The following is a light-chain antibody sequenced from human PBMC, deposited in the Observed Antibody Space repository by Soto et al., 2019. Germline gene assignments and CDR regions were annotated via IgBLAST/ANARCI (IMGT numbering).Light chain of an antibody. Sequence: EIQLTQSPAFLSASVGERVTITCRASQGISSYLAWYQQKPGKAPKLLIYVASTLQSGVPSRFSGSGSGTEFTLTISRLQPEDFATYYCQQLNSYPITFGQGTRLEIK. V-gene: IGKV1-9*01. CDR2: VAS. J-gene: IGKJ5*01. CDR1: QGISSY. CDR3: QQLNSYPIT.